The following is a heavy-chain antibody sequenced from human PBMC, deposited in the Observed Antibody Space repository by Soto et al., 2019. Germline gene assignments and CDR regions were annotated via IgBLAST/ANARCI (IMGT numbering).Heavy chain of an antibody. V-gene: IGHV3-7*01. Sequence: SLRLSCTASGFTFSNFWMDWVRQAPGQGLEWVANINPDGTERRYVDSVKGRFTISRDNAKNSLYLQMSSLTAEDSALYYCSRSLDSWGQGTRVTVSS. CDR3: SRSLDS. J-gene: IGHJ4*02. CDR1: GFTFSNFW. CDR2: INPDGTER.